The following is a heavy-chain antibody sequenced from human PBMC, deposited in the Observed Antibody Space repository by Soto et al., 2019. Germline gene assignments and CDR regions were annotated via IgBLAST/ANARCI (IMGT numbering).Heavy chain of an antibody. D-gene: IGHD1-26*01. J-gene: IGHJ6*02. Sequence: EVQLVEYGGGLVQPGGSLRLSCAASGFTFCSYWMHWVRQAPGKGLVWVSRIDNAGSSVRYADSVKGRFTISRDNAKNTLYLQMNSLRAEDTAVYYCTRVGGSVSGMDVWGQGTTVTVSS. CDR2: IDNAGSSV. CDR3: TRVGGSVSGMDV. V-gene: IGHV3-74*01. CDR1: GFTFCSYW.